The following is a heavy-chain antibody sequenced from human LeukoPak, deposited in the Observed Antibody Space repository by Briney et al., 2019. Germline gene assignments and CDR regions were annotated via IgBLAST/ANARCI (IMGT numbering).Heavy chain of an antibody. D-gene: IGHD3-16*02. CDR1: GGSITSGVHY. Sequence: SETLSLTCTVSGGSITSGVHYWSWIRQHPGKGLEWIGYISYSGTTYYNPSLKSRVTISLGTSKNQFSLQLSSVTAADTAVYYCARASHLGELSLGYWGQGTLVTVSS. J-gene: IGHJ4*02. CDR3: ARASHLGELSLGY. CDR2: ISYSGTT. V-gene: IGHV4-31*03.